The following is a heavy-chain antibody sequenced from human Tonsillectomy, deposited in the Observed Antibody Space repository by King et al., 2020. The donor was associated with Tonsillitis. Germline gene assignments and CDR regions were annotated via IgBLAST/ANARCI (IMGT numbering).Heavy chain of an antibody. Sequence: VQLVESGGGLVQPGGSLRLSCAASEFTVSSNDMNWVRQAPGKGMEWVSVIYSGGSTKYADPVKGRFTISRDNSKNTLYLQINSLRAEDTAVYYCARVDYYGSCAFDYWGQGTLVTVSS. J-gene: IGHJ4*02. CDR1: EFTVSSND. D-gene: IGHD3-10*01. V-gene: IGHV3-66*01. CDR3: ARVDYYGSCAFDY. CDR2: IYSGGST.